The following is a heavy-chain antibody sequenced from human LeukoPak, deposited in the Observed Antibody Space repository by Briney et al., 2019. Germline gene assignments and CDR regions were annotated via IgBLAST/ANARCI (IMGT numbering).Heavy chain of an antibody. CDR1: GFTFSSYG. CDR3: ARADWDTAMIDY. J-gene: IGHJ4*02. Sequence: GGSLRLSCAASGFTFSSYGMSWVRQAPGKGLEWVSAISGSGGSTYYADSVKGRFTISRDNSKNTLYLQMNSLRAEDTAVYYCARADWDTAMIDYWGQGTLVTVSS. CDR2: ISGSGGST. V-gene: IGHV3-23*01. D-gene: IGHD5-18*01.